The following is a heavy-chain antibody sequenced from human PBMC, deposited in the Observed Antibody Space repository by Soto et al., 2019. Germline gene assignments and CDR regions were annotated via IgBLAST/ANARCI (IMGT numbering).Heavy chain of an antibody. CDR3: AKVSVMGAAAGNYFDY. CDR2: ISYDGSNK. J-gene: IGHJ4*02. V-gene: IGHV3-30*18. Sequence: GGSLRLSCAASGFTFSSYGMHWVRQAPGKGLEWVAVISYDGSNKYYADSVKGRFTISRDNSKNTLYLQMNSLRAEDTAVYYCAKVSVMGAAAGNYFDYWGQGTLVTVSS. CDR1: GFTFSSYG. D-gene: IGHD6-13*01.